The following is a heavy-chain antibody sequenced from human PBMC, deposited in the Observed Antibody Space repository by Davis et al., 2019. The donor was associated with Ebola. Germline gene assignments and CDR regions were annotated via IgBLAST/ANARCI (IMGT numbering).Heavy chain of an antibody. V-gene: IGHV3-74*01. CDR1: GFTFSIYW. Sequence: GESLKISCAASGFTFSIYWMHWVRQVPGKGLVWVSRIDIGGGTTNYADSVKGRFTISRDNAKNTLYLQMNSLRAEDTAVYYCARGGVPMVTIDSWGQGTLVTVSS. D-gene: IGHD4/OR15-4a*01. CDR2: IDIGGGTT. J-gene: IGHJ4*02. CDR3: ARGGVPMVTIDS.